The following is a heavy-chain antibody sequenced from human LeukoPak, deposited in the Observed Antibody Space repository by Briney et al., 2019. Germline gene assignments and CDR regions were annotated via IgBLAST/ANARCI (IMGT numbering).Heavy chain of an antibody. CDR3: ARRPDGFDI. V-gene: IGHV4-34*01. CDR1: GGSLSGYH. J-gene: IGHJ3*02. Sequence: SETLSLTCGGFGGSLSGYHWSWIRQSPGKGLEWIGQINHGGGTDYNASLKSRVLISIDTSKNQFSLRVTSMTAADTAVYYCARRPDGFDIWGHRTMVIVSS. CDR2: INHGGGT.